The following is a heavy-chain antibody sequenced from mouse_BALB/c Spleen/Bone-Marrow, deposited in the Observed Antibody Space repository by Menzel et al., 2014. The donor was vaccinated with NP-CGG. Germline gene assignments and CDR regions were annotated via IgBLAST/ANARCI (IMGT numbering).Heavy chain of an antibody. CDR1: GFTFSDYY. CDR3: ARQLAYAMDY. V-gene: IGHV5-12*02. D-gene: IGHD4-1*01. Sequence: EVMLVESGGGLVQPGGSLKLSCATSGFTFSDYYVYWVRQTPEKRLEWVAYITKGGGSTYYPDIVKGRFTISRDNAMNTLYLQMSRLKSEDTAMYYCARQLAYAMDYWGQGTSVTVSS. CDR2: ITKGGGST. J-gene: IGHJ4*01.